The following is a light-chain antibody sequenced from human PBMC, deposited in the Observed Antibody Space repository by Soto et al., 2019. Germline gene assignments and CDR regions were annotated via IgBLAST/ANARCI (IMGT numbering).Light chain of an antibody. CDR3: SSYRAYSTLWV. Sequence: QSALTQPASVSGSPGQSITISCTGTASDVGNYNYVSWYQQYPGKAPKLIIYAVSNRPSGVSTRFSASKSGNTASLTISGLQAEDEADYYCSSYRAYSTLWVFGGGNKLTVL. CDR2: AVS. CDR1: ASDVGNYNY. J-gene: IGLJ3*02. V-gene: IGLV2-14*01.